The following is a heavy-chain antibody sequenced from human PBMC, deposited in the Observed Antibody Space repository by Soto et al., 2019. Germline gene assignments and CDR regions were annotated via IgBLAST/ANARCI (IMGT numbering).Heavy chain of an antibody. CDR3: ARDLPMMVRGVITLFGKSAGMDV. CDR1: GYTFTSYY. Sequence: ASVKVSCTASGYTFTSYYMHWVRQAPGQGLEWMGIINPSGGSTSYAQKFQGRVTMTRDTSTSTVYMELSSLRSEDTAVYYCARDLPMMVRGVITLFGKSAGMDVWGQGTTVTVSS. CDR2: INPSGGST. V-gene: IGHV1-46*01. J-gene: IGHJ6*02. D-gene: IGHD3-10*01.